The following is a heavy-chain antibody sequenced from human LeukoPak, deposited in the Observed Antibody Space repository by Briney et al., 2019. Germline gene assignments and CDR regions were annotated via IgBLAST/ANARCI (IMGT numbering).Heavy chain of an antibody. CDR2: ISGSSSYI. CDR3: ARYHQQWRG. V-gene: IGHV3-21*01. J-gene: IGHJ4*02. D-gene: IGHD6-19*01. Sequence: PGGSLRLSCAASGYTFSSYTMNWVRQAPGKGLEWVSAISGSSSYIYYADSVKGRFTISRDDAKNSLYLQMNSLRAEDTAVYYCARYHQQWRGWGQGTLVTVSS. CDR1: GYTFSSYT.